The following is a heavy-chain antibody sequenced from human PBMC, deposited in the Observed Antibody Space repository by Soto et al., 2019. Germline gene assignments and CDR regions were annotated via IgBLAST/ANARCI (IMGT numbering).Heavy chain of an antibody. D-gene: IGHD2-21*02. CDR1: GYILSSYN. Sequence: ASVKVSCKASGYILSSYNMHWVRQAPGQGLEWMGIINPSGGRTSYAQKFQDRVTMTRDTSTSTVYMELSSLRSEDTAVYYCARTYCGADCPRREFDYWGQGTLVTVSS. J-gene: IGHJ4*02. CDR2: INPSGGRT. V-gene: IGHV1-46*01. CDR3: ARTYCGADCPRREFDY.